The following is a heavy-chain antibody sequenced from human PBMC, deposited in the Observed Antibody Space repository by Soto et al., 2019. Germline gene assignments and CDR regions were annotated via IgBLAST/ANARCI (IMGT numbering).Heavy chain of an antibody. V-gene: IGHV3-23*01. Sequence: GGSLSLSCAASGFTFSSYAMSWVRQAPGKGLEWVSAISGSGVSTYYADSVKGRFTISRDNSKNTLYLQMNSLRAGDTAVYYCAKSPGMYYYDSSGYYHYDYWGQGTLVTVSS. CDR2: ISGSGVST. D-gene: IGHD3-22*01. J-gene: IGHJ4*02. CDR1: GFTFSSYA. CDR3: AKSPGMYYYDSSGYYHYDY.